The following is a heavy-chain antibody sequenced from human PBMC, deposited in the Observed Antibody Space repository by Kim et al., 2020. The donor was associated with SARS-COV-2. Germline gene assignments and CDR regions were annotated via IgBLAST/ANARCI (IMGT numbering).Heavy chain of an antibody. Sequence: ASVKVSCKASGYTFTSYSMHWVRQAPGQRLEWMGWINTGNGNIKYSQKFQGRVTFIRDTSASTAYMELSSLRSEDTALYYCARQKYDAGNPAAIDYWGQGTLVTVSS. CDR3: ARQKYDAGNPAAIDY. CDR1: GYTFTSYS. D-gene: IGHD3-10*01. CDR2: INTGNGNI. V-gene: IGHV1-3*04. J-gene: IGHJ4*02.